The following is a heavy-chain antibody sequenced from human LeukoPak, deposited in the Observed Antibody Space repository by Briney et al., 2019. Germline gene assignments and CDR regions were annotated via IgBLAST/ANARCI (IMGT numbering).Heavy chain of an antibody. CDR1: GGSFSGYY. D-gene: IGHD2-2*02. CDR3: ARVGYCSSTSCYKNTIFDY. J-gene: IGHJ4*02. CDR2: INHSGST. Sequence: PSETLSLTCAVYGGSFSGYYWSWIRQPPGKGLEWIGEINHSGSTNYNPSLTSRGTISVDTTKNQFSLRLSSVTAADTAVYYCARVGYCSSTSCYKNTIFDYWGQGTLVTVSS. V-gene: IGHV4-34*01.